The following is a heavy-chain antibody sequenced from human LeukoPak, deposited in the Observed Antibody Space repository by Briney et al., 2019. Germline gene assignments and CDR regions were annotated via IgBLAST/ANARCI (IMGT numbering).Heavy chain of an antibody. CDR1: GYTLTELS. V-gene: IGHV1-24*01. J-gene: IGHJ4*02. Sequence: ASVKVSCKVSGYTLTELSMHWVRQAPGKGLEWMGGFDPEDGETIYAQKFQGRVTMTEDTSTDTAYMELSSLRSEDTAVYYCAPSLYDYGDYERVVFDYWGQGTLVTVSS. CDR3: APSLYDYGDYERVVFDY. CDR2: FDPEDGET. D-gene: IGHD4-17*01.